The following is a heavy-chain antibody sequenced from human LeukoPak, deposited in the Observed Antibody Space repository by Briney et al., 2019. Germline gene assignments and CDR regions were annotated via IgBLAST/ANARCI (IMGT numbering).Heavy chain of an antibody. CDR3: ARHVGCSSTSCPYGMDV. CDR1: GYSFTSYW. D-gene: IGHD2-2*01. J-gene: IGHJ6*02. CDR2: IDPSDSYT. Sequence: GESLKISCKGSGYSFTSYWISWVRRMPGKGLEWMGRIDPSDSYTNYSPSFQGHVTISADKSISTAYLQWSSLKASDTAMYYCARHVGCSSTSCPYGMDVWGQGTTVTVSS. V-gene: IGHV5-10-1*01.